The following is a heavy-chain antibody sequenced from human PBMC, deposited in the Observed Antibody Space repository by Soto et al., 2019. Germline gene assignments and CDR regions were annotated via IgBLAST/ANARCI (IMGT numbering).Heavy chain of an antibody. V-gene: IGHV4-34*01. CDR3: VMGARRGRPYYFDY. CDR1: GGSFSGYY. D-gene: IGHD3-16*01. Sequence: LSLTCAVYGGSFSGYYWSWIRQPPGKGLEWIGEINHSGSTNYNPSLKSRVTISVDTSKNQFSLKLSSVTAADTAVYYCVMGARRGRPYYFDYWGQGTLVTVSS. J-gene: IGHJ4*02. CDR2: INHSGST.